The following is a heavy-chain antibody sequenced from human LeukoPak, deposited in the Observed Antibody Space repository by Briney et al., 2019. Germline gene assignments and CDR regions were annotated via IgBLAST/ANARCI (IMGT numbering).Heavy chain of an antibody. CDR3: ASGSYGYYYGMDV. CDR2: IYYSGST. V-gene: IGHV4-59*01. D-gene: IGHD1-26*01. CDR1: GGSISSYY. J-gene: IGHJ6*02. Sequence: SETLSLTCTVSGGSISSYYWSWIRQPPGKGLEWIGYIYYSGSTNYNPSLKSRVTISVDTSKKQCSLKLRSVTAADTAVYYCASGSYGYYYGMDVWGQGTTVTVSS.